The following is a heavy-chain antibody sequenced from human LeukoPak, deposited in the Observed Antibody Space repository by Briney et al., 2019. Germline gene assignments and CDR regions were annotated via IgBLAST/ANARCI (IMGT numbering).Heavy chain of an antibody. J-gene: IGHJ5*02. CDR1: GFDLNTYE. CDR3: ARGDPHADL. V-gene: IGHV3-48*03. CDR2: ITISGHTK. Sequence: PGGSLGLPCAASGFDLNTYEMNWVRQAPGKGLEWIADITISGHTKNYADSVKGRFTISRDNAGTSLYLQMNSLRVEDTGVYYCARGDPHADLWGQGTLVTVSS.